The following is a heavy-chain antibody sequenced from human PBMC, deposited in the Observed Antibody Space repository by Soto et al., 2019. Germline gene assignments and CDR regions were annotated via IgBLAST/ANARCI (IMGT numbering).Heavy chain of an antibody. CDR3: ASVRITETRGNYYYYMDV. V-gene: IGHV4-59*12. CDR1: GGSISSYY. D-gene: IGHD1-7*01. CDR2: IYYSGST. J-gene: IGHJ6*03. Sequence: SETLSLTCTVSGGSISSYYWSWIRQPPGKGLEWIGYIYYSGSTNYNPSLKSRVTISVDTSKNQFSLKLSSVTAADTAVYYCASVRITETRGNYYYYMDVWGKGTTVTVSS.